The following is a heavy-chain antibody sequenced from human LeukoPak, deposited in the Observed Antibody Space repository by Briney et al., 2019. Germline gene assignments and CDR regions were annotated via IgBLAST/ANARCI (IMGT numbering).Heavy chain of an antibody. CDR1: RFTFSSYS. CDR2: ISRSSTYI. J-gene: IGHJ3*02. V-gene: IGHV3-21*01. Sequence: GGSLRLSCAASRFTFSSYSMNWVRQAPGKGLEWVSSISRSSTYIYYADSVKGRFTISRDNAKNSLYLQMNSPRAEDTAVYYCARECGGSCYDAFDIWGQGTMVTVSS. CDR3: ARECGGSCYDAFDI. D-gene: IGHD2-15*01.